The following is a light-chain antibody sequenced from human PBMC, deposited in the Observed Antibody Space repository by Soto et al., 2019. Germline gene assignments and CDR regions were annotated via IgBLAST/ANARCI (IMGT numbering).Light chain of an antibody. CDR1: PGVSSNF. J-gene: IGKJ1*01. V-gene: IGKV3-20*01. Sequence: EIVLTQSPGTLSLSPGERVTLSCKATPGVSSNFFAWSQRKPGQAPRHLIYGASYMPTDIPYRPSGSGSGIDFTLTRSRLDPEHLGVHYWQQYGTSPLTFGQGPRVDI. CDR2: GAS. CDR3: QQYGTSPLT.